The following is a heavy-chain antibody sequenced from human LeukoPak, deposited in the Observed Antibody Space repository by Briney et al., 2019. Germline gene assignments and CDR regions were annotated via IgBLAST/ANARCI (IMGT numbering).Heavy chain of an antibody. Sequence: PSETLSLTCTVSGGSISSSSYYWGWIRQPPGKGLEWIGSLYYSGSTYYNPSLKSRVTISVDTSKNQFSLKLSSVTAADTAVYYRARVPTVTFFDYWGQGTLVTVSS. J-gene: IGHJ4*02. CDR1: GGSISSSSYY. CDR2: LYYSGST. V-gene: IGHV4-39*01. D-gene: IGHD4-17*01. CDR3: ARVPTVTFFDY.